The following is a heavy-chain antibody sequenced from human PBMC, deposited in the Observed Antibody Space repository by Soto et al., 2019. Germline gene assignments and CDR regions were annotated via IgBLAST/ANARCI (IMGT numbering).Heavy chain of an antibody. Sequence: EVQLLESGGGLVQPGGPLRLSCAASGFTFSSYAMSWVRQAPGKGLEWVSAISGSGGSTYYADSVKGRFTISRDNSKNTLYLQMNSLRAEDTAVYYCAISAVAGNYYYYGMDVWGQGTTVTVSS. CDR2: ISGSGGST. J-gene: IGHJ6*02. CDR3: AISAVAGNYYYYGMDV. D-gene: IGHD6-19*01. V-gene: IGHV3-23*01. CDR1: GFTFSSYA.